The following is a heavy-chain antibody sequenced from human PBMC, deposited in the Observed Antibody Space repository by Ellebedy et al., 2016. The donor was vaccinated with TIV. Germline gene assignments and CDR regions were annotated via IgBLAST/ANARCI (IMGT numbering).Heavy chain of an antibody. V-gene: IGHV1-18*04. J-gene: IGHJ6*02. D-gene: IGHD2-2*01. Sequence: ASVKVSCKASGYTFTSYTISWVRQAPGQGLEWMGWISAYNGNTNYAQKFQGRVTMTTDTSTTTAYMELRSLRSDDTAVYYCARDFSTRHYGMDVWGQGTTVTVSS. CDR1: GYTFTSYT. CDR3: ARDFSTRHYGMDV. CDR2: ISAYNGNT.